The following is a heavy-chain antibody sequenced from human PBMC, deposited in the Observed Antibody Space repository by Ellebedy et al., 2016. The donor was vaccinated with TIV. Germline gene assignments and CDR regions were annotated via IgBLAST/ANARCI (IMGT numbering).Heavy chain of an antibody. Sequence: SVKVSCXASGGTFSSYAISWVRQAPGQGLEWMGGIIPIFGTANYAQKFQGRVTITADESTSTAYMELSSLRSDDTAVYYCARDGSPIWDYFDYWGQGTLVTVSS. CDR1: GGTFSSYA. CDR3: ARDGSPIWDYFDY. D-gene: IGHD2-2*03. J-gene: IGHJ4*02. CDR2: IIPIFGTA. V-gene: IGHV1-69*13.